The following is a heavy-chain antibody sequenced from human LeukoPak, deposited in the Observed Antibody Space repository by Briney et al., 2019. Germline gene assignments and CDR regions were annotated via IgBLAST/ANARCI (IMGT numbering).Heavy chain of an antibody. CDR1: GFTLSSYS. Sequence: GGSLRLSCAASGFTLSSYSMNWVRQAPGKGLEWVSSISSSSSYIYYADSVKGRFTISRDNAKNSLYLQMNSLRAEDTAVYYCARDPRGGYSGYDDAFDIWGQGTMVTVSS. V-gene: IGHV3-21*01. D-gene: IGHD5-12*01. CDR2: ISSSSSYI. J-gene: IGHJ3*02. CDR3: ARDPRGGYSGYDDAFDI.